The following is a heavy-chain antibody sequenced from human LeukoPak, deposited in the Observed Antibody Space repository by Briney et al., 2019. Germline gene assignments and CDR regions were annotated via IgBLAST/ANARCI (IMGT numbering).Heavy chain of an antibody. V-gene: IGHV1-2*02. CDR3: ASGPTLGTTHPYFDY. CDR1: GYTSIGYY. J-gene: IGHJ4*02. CDR2: INPSNGGT. Sequence: ASVKVSCKESGYTSIGYYIHWLRQAPGQGLEWMGWINPSNGGTNYAQRFQGRVAMTRDTSISTAYMEMSRLTFDDTAVYYCASGPTLGTTHPYFDYWGQGTLVTVSS. D-gene: IGHD1-1*01.